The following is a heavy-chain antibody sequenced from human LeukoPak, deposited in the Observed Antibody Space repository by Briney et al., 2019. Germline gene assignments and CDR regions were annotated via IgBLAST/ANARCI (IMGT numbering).Heavy chain of an antibody. V-gene: IGHV3-49*04. CDR2: IRSKAYGGTT. J-gene: IGHJ4*02. CDR3: AGGGRWSDY. CDR1: GFTFGDYA. Sequence: PGGSLRLSCTASGFTFGDYAMGWVRQAPGKGLEWVGFIRSKAYGGTTEYAASVKGKFTISRDDSKNIVYLQMNSLKIVDTAVYYCAGGGRWSDYWGQGTLVTASS. D-gene: IGHD2-15*01.